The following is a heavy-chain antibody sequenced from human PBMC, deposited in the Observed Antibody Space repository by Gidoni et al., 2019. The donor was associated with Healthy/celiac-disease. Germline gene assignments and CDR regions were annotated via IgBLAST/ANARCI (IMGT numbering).Heavy chain of an antibody. J-gene: IGHJ4*02. Sequence: EVQLVQSGAEVTKPGESLKISCKGSGYSFTSHWIGWVRQMPGKGLEWMRIIYPGDSDTRYSPSFQGQGTSSADKSISTAYLQWSSLKASDTAMYYCARRDLYYYDSSGYYYGYWGQGTLVTVSS. V-gene: IGHV5-51*01. CDR2: IYPGDSDT. CDR1: GYSFTSHW. D-gene: IGHD3-22*01. CDR3: ARRDLYYYDSSGYYYGY.